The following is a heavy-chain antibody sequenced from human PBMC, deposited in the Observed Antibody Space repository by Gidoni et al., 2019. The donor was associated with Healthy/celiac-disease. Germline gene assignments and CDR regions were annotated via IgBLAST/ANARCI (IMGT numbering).Heavy chain of an antibody. V-gene: IGHV4-59*08. D-gene: IGHD4-17*01. CDR3: ARHGRGDYGDLPDYHYYMDV. CDR2: IYYSGST. J-gene: IGHJ6*03. CDR1: GGSISRYY. Sequence: QVQLQESGPGLVKSSETLSLTCPVSGGSISRYYWSWIRQPPGKGLEWIGYIYYSGSTNYNPSLKSRVTISVDTSKNQFSLKLSSVTAADTAVYYCARHGRGDYGDLPDYHYYMDVWGKGTTVTVSS.